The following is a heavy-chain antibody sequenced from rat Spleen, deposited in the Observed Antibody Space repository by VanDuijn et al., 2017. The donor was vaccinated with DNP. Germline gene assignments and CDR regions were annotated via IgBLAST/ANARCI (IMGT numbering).Heavy chain of an antibody. CDR2: IVHEGSRT. CDR1: GFVFSDYN. J-gene: IGHJ2*01. CDR3: ATHATPGYFDY. V-gene: IGHV5S10*01. D-gene: IGHD1-4*01. Sequence: EVQLVESGGGLVQPGRSLKLSCAASGFVFSDYNMAWVRQAPQKGLEWVATIVHEGSRTYYRDSVKGRFTISRDNATNTLHLQMDSLRSEDTATYYCATHATPGYFDYWGQGVMVTVSS.